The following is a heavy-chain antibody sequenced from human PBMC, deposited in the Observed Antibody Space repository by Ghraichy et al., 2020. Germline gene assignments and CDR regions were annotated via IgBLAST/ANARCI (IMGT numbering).Heavy chain of an antibody. V-gene: IGHV4-39*01. CDR3: ARHSFYGDYGGAIDY. Sequence: SETCPSPALSLVAPSAVLVTTGAGSASPQGMGLEWIATIYYSGSTYYNPSLKSRVTISVDTSKNQFSLKLNSVTAADTAVYYCARHSFYGDYGGAIDYWGQGTLVTVSS. J-gene: IGHJ4*02. D-gene: IGHD4-17*01. CDR1: VAPSAVLVTT. CDR2: IYYSGST.